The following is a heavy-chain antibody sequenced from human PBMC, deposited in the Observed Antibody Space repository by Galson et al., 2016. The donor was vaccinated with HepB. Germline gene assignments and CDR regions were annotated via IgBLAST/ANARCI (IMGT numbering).Heavy chain of an antibody. CDR1: GFTFSSYD. CDR2: IRGSGGST. V-gene: IGHV3-23*01. J-gene: IGHJ4*02. Sequence: SLRLSCAASGFTFSSYDMRWVRQAPGKGLEWVSAIRGSGGSTFYADSVKGRFTISRDNSMTTLYLQMNSLRAGDTAVYDCAKIGQRTPHPDYWGQGTLVTVAS. CDR3: AKIGQRTPHPDY.